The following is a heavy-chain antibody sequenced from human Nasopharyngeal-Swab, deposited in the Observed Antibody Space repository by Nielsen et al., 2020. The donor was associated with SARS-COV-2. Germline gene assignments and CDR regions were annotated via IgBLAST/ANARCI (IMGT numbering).Heavy chain of an antibody. V-gene: IGHV3-13*01. CDR1: GFTFSSYD. CDR3: ARGKNSYYDFYNWFDP. CDR2: IGTAGDT. J-gene: IGHJ5*02. D-gene: IGHD3-3*01. Sequence: GGSLRLSCAASGFTFSSYDMHWVRQATGKGLEWVSAIGTAGDTYHPGSVKGRFTISRENAKNSLYLQMNSLRAEDTAVYYCARGKNSYYDFYNWFDPWGQGTLVTVSS.